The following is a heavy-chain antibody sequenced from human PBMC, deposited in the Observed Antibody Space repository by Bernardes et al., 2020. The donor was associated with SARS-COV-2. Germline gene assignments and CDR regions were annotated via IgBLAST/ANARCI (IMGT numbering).Heavy chain of an antibody. J-gene: IGHJ4*02. Sequence: GGSLRLSCAASGFAFTSYSLSWVRQAPGKGLEWLSYISGTSITTYYADSVKGRFTVSRDNDKNTMYLQMNSLRPEDTAVYYCARREGVTGTISFFDYWGQGTLVTVPS. CDR2: ISGTSITT. CDR1: GFAFTSYS. CDR3: ARREGVTGTISFFDY. D-gene: IGHD6-19*01. V-gene: IGHV3-48*01.